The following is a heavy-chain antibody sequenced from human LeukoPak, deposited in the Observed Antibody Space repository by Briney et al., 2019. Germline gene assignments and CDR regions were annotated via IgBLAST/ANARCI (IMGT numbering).Heavy chain of an antibody. CDR1: GFTFSSYS. V-gene: IGHV3-48*01. J-gene: IGHJ3*02. CDR2: VIRSSSTI. CDR3: ARAKRNGFDI. Sequence: GGSLRLSCAASGFTFSSYSMNWVRQAPGKGLEWVSYVIRSSSTIYYADSVKGRFTISRDNAKNSLYLQMNSLRAEDTAVYYCARAKRNGFDIWGQGTMVTVSS.